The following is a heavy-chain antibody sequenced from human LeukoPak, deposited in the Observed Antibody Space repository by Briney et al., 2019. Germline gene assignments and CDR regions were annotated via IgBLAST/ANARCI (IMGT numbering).Heavy chain of an antibody. D-gene: IGHD6-13*01. V-gene: IGHV3-30*18. CDR1: GFTFSSYG. J-gene: IGHJ4*02. Sequence: GRSLRLSCAASGFTFSSYGMHWVRQAPGKGLEWVAVISYDGSNKYYADSVKGRFTISRDNSKNTLYLQMNSLRAEDTAVYYCAKGSSSWYGAFDYWGQGTLVTVSS. CDR3: AKGSSSWYGAFDY. CDR2: ISYDGSNK.